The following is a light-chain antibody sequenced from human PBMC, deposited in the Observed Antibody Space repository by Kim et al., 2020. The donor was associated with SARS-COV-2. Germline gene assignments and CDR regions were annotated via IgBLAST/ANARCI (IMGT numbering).Light chain of an antibody. CDR3: QQYYSTPIT. CDR1: RSVLYSSNNKNF. V-gene: IGKV4-1*01. CDR2: WAS. Sequence: DIVMTQSPDSLAVSLGERATINCKSSRSVLYSSNNKNFLAWYQQKPGQPPKLLIYWASTRESGVPDRFSGSGSGTDFTLTISSLQAEDVAVYYCQQYYSTPITFGGGTKLEIK. J-gene: IGKJ4*01.